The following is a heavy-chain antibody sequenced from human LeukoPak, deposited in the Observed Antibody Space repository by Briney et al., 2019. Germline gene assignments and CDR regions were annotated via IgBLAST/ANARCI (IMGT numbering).Heavy chain of an antibody. CDR3: ARGPVGGVSYNYYHGMDV. Sequence: GGSLRLSCAASGFTFSSYWMHWVRQAPGKGLVWVSRINTDGSSTSYADSVKGRFTISRDNAKNTLYLQMNSLRVEDTAVYYCARGPVGGVSYNYYHGMDVWGPGTTVTVSS. D-gene: IGHD3-16*01. CDR2: INTDGSST. CDR1: GFTFSSYW. J-gene: IGHJ6*02. V-gene: IGHV3-74*01.